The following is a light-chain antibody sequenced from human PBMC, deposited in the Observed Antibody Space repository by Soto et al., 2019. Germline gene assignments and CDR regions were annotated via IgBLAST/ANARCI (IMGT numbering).Light chain of an antibody. V-gene: IGKV1-9*01. J-gene: IGKJ2*01. CDR3: QQINISPYT. Sequence: DLQLTQSPSFLSASVGDTVTITCRASQVMTNHLALYHQKPGKAPKLLIYAASTLQSGVPSRFSGSGYGTEFSLTISSLQPEDFAAYYCQQINISPYTFGQGTKLEIK. CDR2: AAS. CDR1: QVMTNH.